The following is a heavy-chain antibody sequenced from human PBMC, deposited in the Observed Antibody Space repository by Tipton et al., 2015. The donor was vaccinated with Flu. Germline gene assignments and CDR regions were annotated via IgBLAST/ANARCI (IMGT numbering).Heavy chain of an antibody. CDR2: IDPSDSYT. J-gene: IGHJ1*01. CDR1: GYSFTSYW. V-gene: IGHV5-10-1*01. D-gene: IGHD2-2*01. Sequence: QLVQSGAEVKKPGESLRISCKGSGYSFTSYWISWVRQMPGKGLEWMGRIDPSDSYTNYSPSFQGHVTISADKSISTAYLQWSSLKASDTAMYYCARHVPAAINGGYFQHWGQGTLVTVSS. CDR3: ARHVPAAINGGYFQH.